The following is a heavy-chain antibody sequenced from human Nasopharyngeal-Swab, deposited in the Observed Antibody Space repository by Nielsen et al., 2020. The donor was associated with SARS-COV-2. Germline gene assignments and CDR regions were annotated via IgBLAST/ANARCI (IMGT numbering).Heavy chain of an antibody. CDR1: GFTFSNFD. CDR3: ARRRVSNGFDM. Sequence: GGSLRLSCTASGFTFSNFDMHWVRQRPGKGLEWVSGIGTAGNPYPPGSVKGQFTISRENANNSLYLQMDSLRAGDTAVYYCARRRVSNGFDMWGQGTMVTVSS. CDR2: IGTAGNP. V-gene: IGHV3-13*05. J-gene: IGHJ3*02.